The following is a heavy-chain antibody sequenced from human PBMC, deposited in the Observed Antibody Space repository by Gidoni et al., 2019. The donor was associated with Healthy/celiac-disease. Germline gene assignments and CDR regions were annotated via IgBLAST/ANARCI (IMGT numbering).Heavy chain of an antibody. D-gene: IGHD2-2*01. V-gene: IGHV5-51*01. CDR3: ARLVYCSSTSCYGALGLYDY. J-gene: IGHJ4*02. CDR2: IYPGDSDT. Sequence: EVQLVQSGAEVKKPGESLKISCKGSGYSFTSYWIGWVRQMPGKGLEWMGIIYPGDSDTRYSPSFQGQVTISADKSISTAYLQWSSLKASDTAMYYCARLVYCSSTSCYGALGLYDYWGQGTLVTVSS. CDR1: GYSFTSYW.